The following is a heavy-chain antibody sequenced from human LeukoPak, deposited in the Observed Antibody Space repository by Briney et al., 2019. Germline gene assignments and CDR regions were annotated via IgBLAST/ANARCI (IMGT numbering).Heavy chain of an antibody. CDR2: INPNSGVT. D-gene: IGHD3-9*01. V-gene: IGHV1-2*02. J-gene: IGHJ4*02. CDR1: GYTFTDDY. Sequence: ASVKVSCKASGYTFTDDYVHWVRQAPGQGLEWMGWINPNSGVTNYAQKFQGRVTMTRGMSISTAYMELSRLRSDDTAVYYCARSPDILTGENFDYWGQRTLVTVSS. CDR3: ARSPDILTGENFDY.